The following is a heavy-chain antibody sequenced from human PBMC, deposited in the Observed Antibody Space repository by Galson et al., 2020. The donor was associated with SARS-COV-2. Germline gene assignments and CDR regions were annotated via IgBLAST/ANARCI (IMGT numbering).Heavy chain of an antibody. Sequence: GESLKISSAASGFTFSRYGMHWVRQAPGKGLEWVAVISYDGSNKYYADSVKGRFTISRDNSKNTLYLQMNSLRAEDTAVYYCASSDCSSTSCYYCGMDVWGQGTTVTVSS. D-gene: IGHD2-2*01. V-gene: IGHV3-30*03. CDR1: GFTFSRYG. CDR3: ASSDCSSTSCYYCGMDV. J-gene: IGHJ6*02. CDR2: ISYDGSNK.